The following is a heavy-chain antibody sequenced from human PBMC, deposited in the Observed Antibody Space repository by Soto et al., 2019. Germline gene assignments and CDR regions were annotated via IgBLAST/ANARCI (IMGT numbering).Heavy chain of an antibody. V-gene: IGHV5-51*03. CDR3: ARRGGPYDYIWGSYRGDLDY. J-gene: IGHJ4*02. Sequence: EVQLVQSGAEVKKPGESLKISCKGSGYSFTSYWIGWVRQMPGKGLEWMGIIYPGDSDTRYSPSFQGQVTISADKSISTAYLQWSSLKASDTAMYYCARRGGPYDYIWGSYRGDLDYWGQGTLVTVSS. CDR1: GYSFTSYW. D-gene: IGHD3-16*02. CDR2: IYPGDSDT.